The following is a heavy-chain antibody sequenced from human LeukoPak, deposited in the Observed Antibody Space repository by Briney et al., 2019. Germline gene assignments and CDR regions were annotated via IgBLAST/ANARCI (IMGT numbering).Heavy chain of an antibody. CDR2: IYPSGST. Sequence: PSETLSLTCSVSGGSISSYYWSWIRQPAGKGLEWIGRIYPSGSTSYNPSLKSRVTMSVDTSKNQFSLKLSSVTAADTAVYYCARTSPRAATFDSWGQGTLVTVSS. J-gene: IGHJ4*02. D-gene: IGHD2-15*01. V-gene: IGHV4-4*07. CDR3: ARTSPRAATFDS. CDR1: GGSISSYY.